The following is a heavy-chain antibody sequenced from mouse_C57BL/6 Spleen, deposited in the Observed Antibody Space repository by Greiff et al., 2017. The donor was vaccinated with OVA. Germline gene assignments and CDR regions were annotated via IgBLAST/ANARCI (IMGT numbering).Heavy chain of an antibody. V-gene: IGHV1-15*01. CDR3: TREGSYIAGDGFAY. CDR1: GYTFTDYE. J-gene: IGHJ3*01. D-gene: IGHD1-3*01. Sequence: VKLVESGAELVRPGASVTLSCKASGYTFTDYEMHWVKQTPVHGLEWIGAIDPETGGTAYNQKFKGKAILTADKSSSTAYMELRSLTSEDSAVYYGTREGSYIAGDGFAYWGQGTLVTVSA. CDR2: IDPETGGT.